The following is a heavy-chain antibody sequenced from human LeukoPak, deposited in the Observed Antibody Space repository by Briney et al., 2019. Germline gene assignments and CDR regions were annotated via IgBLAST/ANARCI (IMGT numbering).Heavy chain of an antibody. CDR1: GFTFSNYA. Sequence: PGGSLRLSCASFGFTFSNYAMSWVRQAPGKGLEWVSSINGGGWTTFYADSVKGRFTISRDNSKNTLYLQMNSLRAEDTAVYYCAKSMVGYYYYGMDVWGQGTTVTVSS. D-gene: IGHD2-15*01. CDR3: AKSMVGYYYYGMDV. CDR2: INGGGWTT. V-gene: IGHV3-23*01. J-gene: IGHJ6*02.